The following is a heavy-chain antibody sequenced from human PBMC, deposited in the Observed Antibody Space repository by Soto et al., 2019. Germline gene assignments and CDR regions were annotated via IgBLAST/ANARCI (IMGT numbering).Heavy chain of an antibody. J-gene: IGHJ4*02. D-gene: IGHD3-22*01. CDR2: IWYDGSNK. V-gene: IGHV3-33*01. Sequence: GGSLRLSCAASGFTFSSYGMHWVRQAPGKGLEWVAVIWYDGSNKYYADSVKGRFTISRDNSKNTLYLQMNRLRAEDTAVYYCARDANYYDSSGYYGYWGQGTLVTVSS. CDR3: ARDANYYDSSGYYGY. CDR1: GFTFSSYG.